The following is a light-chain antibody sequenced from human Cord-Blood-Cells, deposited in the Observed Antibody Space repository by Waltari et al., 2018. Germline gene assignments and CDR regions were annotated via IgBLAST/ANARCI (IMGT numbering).Light chain of an antibody. CDR3: QQYGSSPYT. CDR1: QRVSSSY. V-gene: IGKV3-20*01. CDR2: GAS. J-gene: IGKJ2*01. Sequence: EIVLTQSPCTLSLSPGERATLSCRASQRVSSSYLALYQQKPGQAPRLLTYGASSRATGIPDRFSGSGSGTDFTLTISRLEPEDFAVYYCQQYGSSPYTFGQGTKLEIK.